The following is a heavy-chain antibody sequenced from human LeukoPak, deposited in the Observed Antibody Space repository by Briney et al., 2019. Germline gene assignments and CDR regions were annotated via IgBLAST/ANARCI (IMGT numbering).Heavy chain of an antibody. CDR3: AHFKGGSFDF. CDR1: GGSISSSNYY. Sequence: NPSETLSLTCTVSGGSISSSNYYWGWIRQPPGKGLEWIGSIYYSGNTYYNPSLKSRVTISVDTSKNQFSLKLTSVTAAHTAVYYCAHFKGGSFDFWGQGTMVTVSS. D-gene: IGHD1-26*01. CDR2: IYYSGNT. J-gene: IGHJ3*01. V-gene: IGHV4-39*01.